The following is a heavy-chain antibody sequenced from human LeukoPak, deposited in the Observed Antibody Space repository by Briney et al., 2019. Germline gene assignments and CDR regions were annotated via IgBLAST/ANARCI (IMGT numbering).Heavy chain of an antibody. Sequence: SETLSLTCTVSGGSISSSSYYWGWIRQPPGKGLEWIGEIYHSGSTNYNPSLKGRVTISVDKSKNQFSLKLSSVTAADTAVYYCASLGPREYFQHWGQGTLVTVSS. CDR3: ASLGPREYFQH. J-gene: IGHJ1*01. CDR2: IYHSGST. CDR1: GGSISSSSYY. V-gene: IGHV4-39*07.